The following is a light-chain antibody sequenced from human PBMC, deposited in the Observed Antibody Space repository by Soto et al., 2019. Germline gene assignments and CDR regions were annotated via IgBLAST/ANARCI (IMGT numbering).Light chain of an antibody. Sequence: DIQMTQSPSTLSASVGDRVTITCRASQSISTWLAWYQQKPGKAPNLLIYDASSLESGVPSRFSGSKSGTEFTLTISSLQTDDFATYYCQQYNSFSPTTFGQGTKVEIK. J-gene: IGKJ1*01. V-gene: IGKV1-5*01. CDR2: DAS. CDR3: QQYNSFSPTT. CDR1: QSISTW.